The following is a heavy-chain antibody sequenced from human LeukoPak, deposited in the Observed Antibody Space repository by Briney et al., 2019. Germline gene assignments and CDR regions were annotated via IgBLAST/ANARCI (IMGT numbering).Heavy chain of an antibody. Sequence: GGSLRLSCAASGFTFSNYWMNWLRQAPGKGLEWVANIKQDGREKYYVDSVKGRFTISRDNAKNSLYLQMNSLRAEDAGVYYCAKEGAYPIITYDSWGQGTLVTVPS. J-gene: IGHJ5*01. CDR3: AKEGAYPIITYDS. V-gene: IGHV3-7*01. CDR1: GFTFSNYW. CDR2: IKQDGREK. D-gene: IGHD1-14*01.